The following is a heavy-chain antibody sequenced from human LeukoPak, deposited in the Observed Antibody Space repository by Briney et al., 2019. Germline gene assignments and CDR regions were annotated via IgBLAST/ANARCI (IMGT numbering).Heavy chain of an antibody. V-gene: IGHV4-34*01. D-gene: IGHD1-20*01. CDR3: ARGPYNWNQEPPFDY. Sequence: SETLSLTCAVYGGFFSGYYWSWIRQPPGKGLEWIGEINHSGSTNYNPSLKSRVTISVDTSKNQFSLKLSSVTAADTAVYYCARGPYNWNQEPPFDYWGQGTLVTVSS. CDR1: GGFFSGYY. CDR2: INHSGST. J-gene: IGHJ4*02.